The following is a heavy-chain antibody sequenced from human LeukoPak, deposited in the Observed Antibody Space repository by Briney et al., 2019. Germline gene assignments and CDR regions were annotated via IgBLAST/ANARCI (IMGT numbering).Heavy chain of an antibody. CDR2: LSDNGGSP. D-gene: IGHD2-21*01. Sequence: GGSLRLSCAASGFTFSNYAMSWVRQAPGKGLEWVSSLSDNGGSPYYADSVKGRFTISRDNSKNTLYLHMNSLRVEDTTVYYCAKDPETYSSRWFDSWGQGTLVTVSS. V-gene: IGHV3-23*01. CDR1: GFTFSNYA. J-gene: IGHJ5*01. CDR3: AKDPETYSSRWFDS.